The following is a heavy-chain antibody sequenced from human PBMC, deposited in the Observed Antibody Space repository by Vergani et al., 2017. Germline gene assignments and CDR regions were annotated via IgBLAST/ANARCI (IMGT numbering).Heavy chain of an antibody. Sequence: QVQLVQSGAEVKKPGSSVKVSCKASGGTFSSYAISWVRQAPGQGLEWMGGIIPIFGTANYAQKFQGRVTITADESTSTAYMELSSLRSEDTXVYYCARGPTYYDILTGHFDYWGQGTLVTVSS. CDR3: ARGPTYYDILTGHFDY. J-gene: IGHJ4*02. CDR1: GGTFSSYA. CDR2: IIPIFGTA. V-gene: IGHV1-69*01. D-gene: IGHD3-9*01.